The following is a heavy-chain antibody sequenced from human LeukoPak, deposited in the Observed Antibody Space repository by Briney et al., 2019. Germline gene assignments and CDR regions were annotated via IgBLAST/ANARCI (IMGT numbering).Heavy chain of an antibody. CDR2: IHQDGNEK. J-gene: IGHJ4*02. CDR1: GFTFSTYW. Sequence: GSLRLSCAASGFTFSTYWMSWVRQAPGKGLEWVANIHQDGNEKYYVDSVKGRFTSSRDNAKNSLYLQMNGLRAEDTAVYYCARGDKFSGDYWGQGTLVTVSS. D-gene: IGHD2-15*01. V-gene: IGHV3-7*04. CDR3: ARGDKFSGDY.